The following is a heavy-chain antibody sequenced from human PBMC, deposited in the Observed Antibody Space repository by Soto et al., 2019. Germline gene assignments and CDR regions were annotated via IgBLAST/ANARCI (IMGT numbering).Heavy chain of an antibody. CDR1: GGSISSYY. D-gene: IGHD2-2*01. J-gene: IGHJ4*02. V-gene: IGHV4-59*12. CDR3: ARVRTEYAGLDY. Sequence: SETLSLTCTFSGGSISSYYWSWIRQPPGKGLEWIGYICCSGSTNYNPSLESRVAISLDTSKNQFSLRLTSVTAADTAVYFCARVRTEYAGLDYWGQGTLVTVSS. CDR2: ICCSGST.